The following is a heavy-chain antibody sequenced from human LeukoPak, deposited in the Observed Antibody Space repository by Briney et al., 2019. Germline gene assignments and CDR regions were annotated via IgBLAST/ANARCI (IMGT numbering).Heavy chain of an antibody. D-gene: IGHD3-3*01. CDR1: GGSISSGSYY. Sequence: SETLSLTCTVSGGSISSGSYYWSWIRQPAGKGLEWIGRIYTSGSTNYNPSLKSRVTISVDTSKNQFSLKLSSVTAADTAVYYCARGITIFGVVVDWSDPWGQGTLVTVSS. J-gene: IGHJ5*02. CDR2: IYTSGST. CDR3: ARGITIFGVVVDWSDP. V-gene: IGHV4-61*02.